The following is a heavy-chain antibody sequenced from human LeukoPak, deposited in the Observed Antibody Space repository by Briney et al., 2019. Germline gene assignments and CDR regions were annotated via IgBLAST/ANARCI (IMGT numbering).Heavy chain of an antibody. J-gene: IGHJ2*01. CDR2: IYPGDSDT. Sequence: GESLKISCKGSGYSFTSYWIGWVRQMPGKGLEWMGIIYPGDSDTRYSPSFQGQVTISADKSISTAYLQWSSLKASYTAMYYCARQEEYYYDSNGYYCYFDLWGRGTLVTVSS. D-gene: IGHD3-22*01. V-gene: IGHV5-51*01. CDR1: GYSFTSYW. CDR3: ARQEEYYYDSNGYYCYFDL.